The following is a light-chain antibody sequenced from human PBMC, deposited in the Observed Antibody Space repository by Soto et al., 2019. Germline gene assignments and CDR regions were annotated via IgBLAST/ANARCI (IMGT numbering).Light chain of an antibody. CDR1: QAIRND. Sequence: INLTHAPSCLSGSLGGRVIITFGASQAIRNDLGWYQQEPGKAPKLLIYTASTLQSGVPSRFSGSGSGADYTLTIRSLQPEDSATYYCLHDYSYPRTFGQGTKVDIK. CDR2: TAS. CDR3: LHDYSYPRT. V-gene: IGKV1-6*01. J-gene: IGKJ1*01.